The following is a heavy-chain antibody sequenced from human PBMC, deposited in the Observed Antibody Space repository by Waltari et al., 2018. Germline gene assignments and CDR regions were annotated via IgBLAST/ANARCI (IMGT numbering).Heavy chain of an antibody. Sequence: VQLLESGGGLVQSGGSLRLSCAASGFTFRSYAMNWVRQAPGKEVGGGSVNSVSGGSTDDADSVKGRFTISRDNSKNTLYLQMNNLRVEDTAVYYCASSLYGDYTQIWGRVFDYWGQGTLVTVSS. J-gene: IGHJ4*02. CDR2: NSVSGGST. CDR1: GFTFRSYA. D-gene: IGHD4-17*01. V-gene: IGHV3-23*01. CDR3: ASSLYGDYTQIWGRVFDY.